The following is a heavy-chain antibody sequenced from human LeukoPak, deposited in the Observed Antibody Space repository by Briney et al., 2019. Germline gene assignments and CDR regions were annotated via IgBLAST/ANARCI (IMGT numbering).Heavy chain of an antibody. J-gene: IGHJ4*02. CDR2: IRYDGNNK. D-gene: IGHD6-13*01. Sequence: GGSLRLSCAASGFTFSSYGMHWVRQAPGKGLEWVAFIRYDGNNKYYADPVKGRFTISRDNAKNSLYLQMNSLRAEDTAVYYCARDRDSSSWYRAPGDYWGQGTLVTVSS. CDR3: ARDRDSSSWYRAPGDY. V-gene: IGHV3-30*02. CDR1: GFTFSSYG.